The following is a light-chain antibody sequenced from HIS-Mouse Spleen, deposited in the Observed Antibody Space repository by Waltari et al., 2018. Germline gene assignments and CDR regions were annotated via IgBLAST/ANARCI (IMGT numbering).Light chain of an antibody. Sequence: QSVLTQPPSASGTPGQRVTISCSGSSSNIGSNYVYWYQQLPGTAPKLLIYRNNRPPSGVPDRFFGSKSGTSASLAIIGLRSEVAADYYCAAWDDSLSAWVFGGGTKLTVL. J-gene: IGLJ3*02. CDR2: RNN. V-gene: IGLV1-47*01. CDR1: SSNIGSNY. CDR3: AAWDDSLSAWV.